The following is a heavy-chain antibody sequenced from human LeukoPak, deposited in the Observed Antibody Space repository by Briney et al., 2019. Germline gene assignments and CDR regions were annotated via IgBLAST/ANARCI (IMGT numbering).Heavy chain of an antibody. CDR3: ARDHSRGYTHAFDI. Sequence: GGSLRLSCAASGFTFSSYWMSWVRQAPGKGLEWVANIKQDGSEKYYVDSVKGRFTISRDNAKNSLYLQMNSLRAGDTAVYYCARDHSRGYTHAFDIWGQGTMVTVSS. D-gene: IGHD5-12*01. CDR1: GFTFSSYW. CDR2: IKQDGSEK. J-gene: IGHJ3*02. V-gene: IGHV3-7*03.